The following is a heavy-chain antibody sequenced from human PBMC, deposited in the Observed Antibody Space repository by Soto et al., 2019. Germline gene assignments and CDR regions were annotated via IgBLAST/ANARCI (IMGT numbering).Heavy chain of an antibody. V-gene: IGHV4-4*02. CDR1: SGSISSSNW. CDR3: ASLFSSSWYPYYYYYMDV. J-gene: IGHJ6*03. D-gene: IGHD6-13*01. Sequence: SETLSLTCAVSSGSISSSNWWSWVRQPPGKGLEWIGEIYHSGSTNYNPSLKSRVTISVDKSKNQFSLKLSSVTAADTAVYYCASLFSSSWYPYYYYYMDVWGKGTTVTVSS. CDR2: IYHSGST.